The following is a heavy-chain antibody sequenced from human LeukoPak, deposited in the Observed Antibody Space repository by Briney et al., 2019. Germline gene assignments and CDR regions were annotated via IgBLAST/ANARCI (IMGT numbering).Heavy chain of an antibody. CDR1: GGSISSGDYY. J-gene: IGHJ5*02. CDR2: IYYSGST. D-gene: IGHD4-17*01. V-gene: IGHV4-30-4*01. CDR3: ARGGWDDYGDYGPRFDP. Sequence: PSQTLSLTCTVSGGSISSGDYYWSWIRQPPGKGLEWIGYIYYSGSTYYNPSLKSRVTISVDTSKNQFSLKLSSVTAADTAVYYCARGGWDDYGDYGPRFDPWGQGTLVTVSS.